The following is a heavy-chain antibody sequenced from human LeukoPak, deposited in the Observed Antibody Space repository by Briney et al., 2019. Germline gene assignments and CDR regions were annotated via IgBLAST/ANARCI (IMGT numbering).Heavy chain of an antibody. CDR3: AREVVRGVVDY. CDR1: GGSISSGSYY. J-gene: IGHJ4*02. V-gene: IGHV4-61*02. Sequence: SQTLSLTCTVSGGSISSGSYYWSWIRQPAGKGLEWIGRIYTSGSANYNPSLKSRVTISVDTSKNQFSLKLSCVTAADTAVYYCAREVVRGVVDYWGQGTLVTVSS. D-gene: IGHD3-10*01. CDR2: IYTSGSA.